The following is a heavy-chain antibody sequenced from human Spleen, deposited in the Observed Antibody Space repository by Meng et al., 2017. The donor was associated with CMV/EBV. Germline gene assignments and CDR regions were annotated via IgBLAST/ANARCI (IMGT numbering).Heavy chain of an antibody. CDR2: VSFDGTNI. Sequence: GGSLRLSCAASGFTFTRYGLHWVRQAPGKALEWLAVVSFDGTNIFYADSVKGRFTISRDNSKNTLFLQMNNVRVEDTAVYYCARDSGAMVGAKTRAFDIWGQGTMVTVSS. V-gene: IGHV3-30*04. CDR1: GFTFTRYG. J-gene: IGHJ3*02. D-gene: IGHD1-26*01. CDR3: ARDSGAMVGAKTRAFDI.